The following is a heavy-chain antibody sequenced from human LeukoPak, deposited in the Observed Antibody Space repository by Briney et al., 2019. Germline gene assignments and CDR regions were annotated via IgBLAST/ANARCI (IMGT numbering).Heavy chain of an antibody. CDR3: ASSKETTYYYFDY. Sequence: SVKVTCKAYGGTFSSYAISWVRQAPGQGLEWMGGIIPIFGTANYTQNVQGRVTITADESTSTAYMKLSSLRSEDTAVYYCASSKETTYYYFDYWGQGTLVTVSS. V-gene: IGHV1-69*01. J-gene: IGHJ4*02. CDR1: GGTFSSYA. D-gene: IGHD2/OR15-2a*01. CDR2: IIPIFGTA.